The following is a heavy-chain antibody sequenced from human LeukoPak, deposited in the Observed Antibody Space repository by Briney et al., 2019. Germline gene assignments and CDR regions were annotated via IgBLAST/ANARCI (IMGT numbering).Heavy chain of an antibody. Sequence: GGSLRLSCAASGFTFSSHAMSWVRQAPGKGLEWVSGISGSGGSTYYADSVKGRFTISRDNSKNTLYVQMNSLRAEDTAVYYCAKGRAGIDYWGQGTLVSVSS. CDR2: ISGSGGST. D-gene: IGHD6-19*01. CDR3: AKGRAGIDY. CDR1: GFTFSSHA. V-gene: IGHV3-23*01. J-gene: IGHJ4*02.